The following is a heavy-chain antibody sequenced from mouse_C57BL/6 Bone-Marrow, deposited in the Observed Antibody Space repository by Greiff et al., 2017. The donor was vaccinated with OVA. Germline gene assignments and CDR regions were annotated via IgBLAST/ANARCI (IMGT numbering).Heavy chain of an antibody. D-gene: IGHD2-3*01. CDR2: IDPEDGDT. CDR3: TPYLDGYYYFDY. Sequence: EVKLMESGAELVRPGASVKLSCTASGFNIKDYYMHWVKQRPEQGLEWIGRIDPEDGDTEYAPKFKGKATMTADTSSNTAYLQLSSLTSEDTAVYYCTPYLDGYYYFDYWGQGTTLTVSS. CDR1: GFNIKDYY. J-gene: IGHJ2*01. V-gene: IGHV14-1*01.